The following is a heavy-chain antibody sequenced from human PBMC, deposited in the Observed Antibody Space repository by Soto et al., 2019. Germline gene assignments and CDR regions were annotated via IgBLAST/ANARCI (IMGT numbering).Heavy chain of an antibody. Sequence: LRLSCTASGFTFRNHGMSWVRQAPGKGPEWLAIISDSGGSTYYADSVKGRLSISRDNSKNTLFLQMNSLRAEDTAIYYCARAGQRYYFDFWGQGTLVTVSS. J-gene: IGHJ4*02. CDR3: ARAGQRYYFDF. CDR1: GFTFRNHG. CDR2: ISDSGGST. V-gene: IGHV3-23*01. D-gene: IGHD3-16*01.